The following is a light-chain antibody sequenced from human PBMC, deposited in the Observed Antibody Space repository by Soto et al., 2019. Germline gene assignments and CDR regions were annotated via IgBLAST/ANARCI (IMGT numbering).Light chain of an antibody. Sequence: ALTQPASVSGSPGQSITISCTGTSTDIGAYNYVSWYQQHPGKAPKLLIYEVTNRPSGVSNRFSGSKSGNTASLTISGLQAEDEANYYCNSYTTLSNRVFGTGTKVTVL. CDR3: NSYTTLSNRV. CDR1: STDIGAYNY. V-gene: IGLV2-14*01. CDR2: EVT. J-gene: IGLJ1*01.